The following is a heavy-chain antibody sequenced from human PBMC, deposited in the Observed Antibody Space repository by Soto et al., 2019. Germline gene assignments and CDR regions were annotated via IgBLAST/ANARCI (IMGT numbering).Heavy chain of an antibody. CDR1: GGSFTSNNW. CDR2: IYRTGST. CDR3: ASRDPGTSVDY. Sequence: QVQLQESGPGLVKPSGTLSLTCAVSGGSFTSNNWWTWVRQPPGQGLECIGEIYRTGSTNYNPSLKSRVTISLAKSENQFSLKVTSLTAADTAVYSCASRDPGTSVDYWGQGTLVTVSS. J-gene: IGHJ4*02. D-gene: IGHD1-7*01. V-gene: IGHV4-4*02.